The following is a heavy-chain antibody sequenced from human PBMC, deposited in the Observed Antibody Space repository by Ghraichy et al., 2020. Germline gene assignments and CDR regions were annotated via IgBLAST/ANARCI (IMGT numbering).Heavy chain of an antibody. CDR2: MYHSGNK. V-gene: IGHV4-38-2*01. Sequence: LSLTCAVSGYSISTGFYWGWVRQPPGKGLEWIGSMYHSGNKYYNPSLMSRVTMSVDTSKNQFSLRLSSVTAADTAVYYCARVRYHSDLGSDFDYWGQGALVTVSS. D-gene: IGHD3-10*01. CDR3: ARVRYHSDLGSDFDY. J-gene: IGHJ4*02. CDR1: GYSISTGFY.